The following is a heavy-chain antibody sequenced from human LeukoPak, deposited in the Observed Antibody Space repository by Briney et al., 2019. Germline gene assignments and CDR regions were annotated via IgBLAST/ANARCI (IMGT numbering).Heavy chain of an antibody. Sequence: SETLSLTCTVSGGSISSSSYYWSWLRQPAGKGLEWIGRIYTSGSTNYNPSLKSPVPISIDTSKNQFSLKLSSVTATDTAVYYCARSTNCDYWGQGTLVTVSS. CDR2: IYTSGST. CDR3: ARSTNCDY. D-gene: IGHD1-1*01. J-gene: IGHJ4*02. V-gene: IGHV4-61*02. CDR1: GGSISSSSYY.